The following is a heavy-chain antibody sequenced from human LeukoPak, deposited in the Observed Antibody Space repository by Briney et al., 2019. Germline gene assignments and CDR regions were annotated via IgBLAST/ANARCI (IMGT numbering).Heavy chain of an antibody. V-gene: IGHV6-1*01. CDR3: ARLVGASWFDA. D-gene: IGHD1-26*01. CDR2: TYYRSKWNN. Sequence: SQTLSLTCAISGDSVSTNSATWTWLRQSPSRGLEWLGRTYYRSKWNNDYAVSMKSRITINPDTSKNQFSLQLNSVTPEDTAVYYCARLVGASWFDAWGQGTLVTVSS. J-gene: IGHJ5*02. CDR1: GDSVSTNSAT.